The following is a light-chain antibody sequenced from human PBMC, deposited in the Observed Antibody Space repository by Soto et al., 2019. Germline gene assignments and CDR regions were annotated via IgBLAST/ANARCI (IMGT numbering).Light chain of an antibody. J-gene: IGKJ5*01. Sequence: DIQVTQSPSSLSASVGDRVTITCRASQDIVVSMNWYQQKPGKAPNLLIYGAFNLQSGVPSRFAGHRSETIFTLTISSLQPEDFATYYCLQTYGAPLTFGQGTRV. CDR2: GAF. CDR3: LQTYGAPLT. V-gene: IGKV1-39*01. CDR1: QDIVVS.